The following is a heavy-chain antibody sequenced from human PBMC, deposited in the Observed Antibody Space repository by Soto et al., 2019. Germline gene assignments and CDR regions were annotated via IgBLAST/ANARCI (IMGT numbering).Heavy chain of an antibody. CDR3: ANYYDYVWGSYRPERLDY. D-gene: IGHD3-16*02. V-gene: IGHV3-23*01. J-gene: IGHJ4*02. Sequence: GGSLRLSCAASGFTFSSYAMSWVRQAPGKGLEWVSAISGSGGSTYYADSVKGRFTISRDNSKNTLYLQMNSLRAEDTAVYYCANYYDYVWGSYRPERLDYWGQGTLVTVYS. CDR1: GFTFSSYA. CDR2: ISGSGGST.